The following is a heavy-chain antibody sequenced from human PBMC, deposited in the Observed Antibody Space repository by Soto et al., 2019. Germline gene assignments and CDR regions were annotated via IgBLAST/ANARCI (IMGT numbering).Heavy chain of an antibody. CDR3: ARVPMIGVVTTYNGMDV. V-gene: IGHV3-53*01. J-gene: IGHJ6*02. CDR2: IYSGGST. CDR1: GFTVSSNY. Sequence: EVQLVESGGGLIQPGGSLRLSCAASGFTVSSNYMSWVRQAPGKGLEWVSVIYSGGSTYYADSVKGRFTISRDNSKNTVYVPMNRLRAEDTAVYYCARVPMIGVVTTYNGMDVWGQGTTVTVSS. D-gene: IGHD3-3*01.